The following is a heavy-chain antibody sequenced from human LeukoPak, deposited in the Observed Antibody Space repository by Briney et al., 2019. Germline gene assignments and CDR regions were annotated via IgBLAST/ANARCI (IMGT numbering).Heavy chain of an antibody. CDR1: GFTFSSYA. D-gene: IGHD2-15*01. V-gene: IGHV3-23*01. CDR3: ANGKPDTVVPWGDYYGMDV. Sequence: GGSLRLSCAASGFTFSSYAMSWVRQAPGKGLEWVSAISGSGGSTYYADSVKGRFTISRDNSKNTLYLQMNSLRAEDTAVYYCANGKPDTVVPWGDYYGMDVWGQGTTVTVSS. CDR2: ISGSGGST. J-gene: IGHJ6*02.